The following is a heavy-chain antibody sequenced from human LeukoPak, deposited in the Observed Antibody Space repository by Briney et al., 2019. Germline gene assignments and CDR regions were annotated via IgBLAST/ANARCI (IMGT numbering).Heavy chain of an antibody. V-gene: IGHV1-46*01. CDR2: INPSSGNT. CDR3: ARHSLIGTTPFDY. J-gene: IGHJ4*02. D-gene: IGHD1-20*01. Sequence: ASVKVSCKASGYTFISYYIHWVRQAPGQGLEWMGLINPSSGNTPYAQQFQGRVTMIRDTSTSTVYMELSSLRSEDTAVYYCARHSLIGTTPFDYWGQGTLVTVPS. CDR1: GYTFISYY.